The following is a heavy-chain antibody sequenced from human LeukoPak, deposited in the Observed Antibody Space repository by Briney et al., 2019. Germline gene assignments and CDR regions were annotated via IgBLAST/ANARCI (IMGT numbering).Heavy chain of an antibody. CDR1: GFTFSSYE. CDR3: ARGTGGSYYYFDY. CDR2: ISSSGSTI. V-gene: IGHV3-48*03. D-gene: IGHD1-26*01. J-gene: IGHJ4*02. Sequence: GGSLRLSCAASGFTFSSYEMNWVRQAPGKGLEWVSYISSSGSTIYYADSVKGRFTISRDNAKNSLYLQMNSLRAEDTAVYYCARGTGGSYYYFDYWGQGTLVTVSS.